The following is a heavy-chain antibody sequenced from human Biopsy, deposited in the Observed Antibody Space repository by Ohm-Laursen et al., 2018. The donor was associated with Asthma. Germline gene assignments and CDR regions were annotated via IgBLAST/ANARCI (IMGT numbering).Heavy chain of an antibody. Sequence: TLTLTCTVSGGSITSSSYYWGWIRQPPGKGMEWIGSMYHSGSPYYHPSLKSRATISVDTSKNQLSLKMSSVTAADTAVYFCVRHQYSSSWSTFNYWGQGALVTVSS. J-gene: IGHJ4*02. CDR1: GGSITSSSYY. D-gene: IGHD3-22*01. CDR2: MYHSGSP. CDR3: VRHQYSSSWSTFNY. V-gene: IGHV4-39*01.